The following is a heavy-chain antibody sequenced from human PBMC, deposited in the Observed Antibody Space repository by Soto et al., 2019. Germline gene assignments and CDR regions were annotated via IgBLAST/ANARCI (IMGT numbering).Heavy chain of an antibody. CDR3: STDLSGQYDY. V-gene: IGHV3-74*01. CDR1: GFSFSNYW. D-gene: IGHD3-16*02. CDR2: TNEDGSRT. J-gene: IGHJ4*02. Sequence: EVQLVESGGGLVQSGGSLSLSCAASGFSFSNYWMHWVRQAPGKGLVWVSRTNEDGSRTDFADSVQGRCTISRDNANNALYLHMNSLRAEDTAIYYCSTDLSGQYDYWGQGVLVTVSS.